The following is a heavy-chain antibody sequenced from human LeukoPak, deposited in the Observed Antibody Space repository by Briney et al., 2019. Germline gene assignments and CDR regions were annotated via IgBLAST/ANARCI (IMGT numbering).Heavy chain of an antibody. CDR3: ARDGDGGLGSDY. J-gene: IGHJ4*02. D-gene: IGHD4-23*01. CDR1: GFTFSSYW. CDR2: IKTDGSIT. Sequence: GGSLRLSCAASGFTFSSYWMCWVRQDPGKGLAWVSCIKTDGSITAYAGSVKGRFTISRDNAKNSLYLQMNSLRDEDTAVYYCARDGDGGLGSDYWGQGTLVTV. V-gene: IGHV3-74*01.